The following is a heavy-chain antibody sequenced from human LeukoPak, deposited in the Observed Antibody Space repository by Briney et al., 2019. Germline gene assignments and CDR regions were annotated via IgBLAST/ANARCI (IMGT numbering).Heavy chain of an antibody. J-gene: IGHJ4*02. CDR2: IYSGGST. D-gene: IGHD3-9*01. Sequence: GGSLRLSCAASGLTVSSNYMSWVRQAPGKGLEWVSVIYSGGSTYNADSVKGRFTISRDNSKNTLYLQMNSLRAEDTAVYYCARAGILTGYYLDYWGQGTLVTVSS. V-gene: IGHV3-66*01. CDR1: GLTVSSNY. CDR3: ARAGILTGYYLDY.